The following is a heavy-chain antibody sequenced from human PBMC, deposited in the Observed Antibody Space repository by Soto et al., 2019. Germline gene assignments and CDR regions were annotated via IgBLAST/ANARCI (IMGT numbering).Heavy chain of an antibody. Sequence: SETLSLTCTVSGGSISSGGYYWSWIRQHPGKGLEWIGYIYYSGSTYYNPSLKSRVTISVDTSKNQFSLKLSSVTAAETAVYYCARDSAYYYGSGSPRIPRGMDVWGQGTTVTVSS. J-gene: IGHJ6*02. CDR1: GGSISSGGYY. D-gene: IGHD3-10*01. V-gene: IGHV4-31*03. CDR2: IYYSGST. CDR3: ARDSAYYYGSGSPRIPRGMDV.